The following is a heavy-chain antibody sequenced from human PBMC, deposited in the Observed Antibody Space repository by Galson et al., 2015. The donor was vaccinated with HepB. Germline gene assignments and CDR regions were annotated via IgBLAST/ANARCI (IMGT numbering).Heavy chain of an antibody. V-gene: IGHV2-5*02. CDR3: AHGLRAAPDGRYYFDY. Sequence: PALVKPTQTLTLTCTFSGFSLRSEGVGVGWIRQPPGKALEWLALIYWDDDKRYSTSLKSRLTITKDTSKNQVFLTIRNMDPVDSATYSCAHGLRAAPDGRYYFDYWGQGTLVTVSS. CDR1: GFSLRSEGVG. D-gene: IGHD6-6*01. J-gene: IGHJ4*02. CDR2: IYWDDDK.